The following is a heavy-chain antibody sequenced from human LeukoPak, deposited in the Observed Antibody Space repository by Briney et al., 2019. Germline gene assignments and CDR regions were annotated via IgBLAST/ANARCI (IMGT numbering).Heavy chain of an antibody. Sequence: GGSLRLSCAATGFTFSSYAMSWVRQAPGKGLEWVSAISGSGGSTYYADSVKGRFTISRDNSKNTLDLQMNSLRAEDTAVYYCAKDPGYCSGGSCFIYFDYWGQGTLVTVSS. CDR3: AKDPGYCSGGSCFIYFDY. CDR2: ISGSGGST. J-gene: IGHJ4*02. V-gene: IGHV3-23*01. D-gene: IGHD2-15*01. CDR1: GFTFSSYA.